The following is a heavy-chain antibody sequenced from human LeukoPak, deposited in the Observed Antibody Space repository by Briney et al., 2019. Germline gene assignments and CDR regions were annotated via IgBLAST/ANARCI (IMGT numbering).Heavy chain of an antibody. CDR2: IIPILGIA. D-gene: IGHD2-8*02. CDR3: ARDALVASLDY. J-gene: IGHJ4*02. CDR1: GGTFSSYA. Sequence: SVKVSCKASGGTFSSYAISWVRQAPGQGLEWMGRIIPILGIANYAQKFQGRVTITADKSTSTAYMELSSLRSEDTAVYYCARDALVASLDYWGQGTLVTISS. V-gene: IGHV1-69*04.